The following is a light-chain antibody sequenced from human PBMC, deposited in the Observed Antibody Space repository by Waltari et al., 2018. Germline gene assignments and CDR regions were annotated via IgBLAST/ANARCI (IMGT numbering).Light chain of an antibody. CDR2: ADS. CDR3: QVWDSGSYHLV. CDR1: YIETKS. Sequence: YVLTQPPSVSVAPGQTARIACGGNYIETKSVNWYQQKPGQAPVLVVFADSDRPSGIPEGISGSNSGTTATLTIGRVEAGDEADYYCQVWDSGSYHLVFGGGTKLTVL. J-gene: IGLJ2*01. V-gene: IGLV3-21*02.